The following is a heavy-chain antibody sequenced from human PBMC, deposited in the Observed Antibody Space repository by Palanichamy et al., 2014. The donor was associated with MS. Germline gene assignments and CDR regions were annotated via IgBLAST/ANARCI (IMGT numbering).Heavy chain of an antibody. J-gene: IGHJ5*02. CDR1: GYTFTGYY. V-gene: IGHV1-2*06. Sequence: VQLVQSGAEVKKPGASVKVSYKASGYTFTGYYMHWVRQAPGQGLEWMGRINPNSGGTNYAQKFQGRVTMTRDTSISTAYMELSRLRSDDTAVYYCARGGHSGSYLESNWFDPWGQGTLVTVSS. CDR2: INPNSGGT. D-gene: IGHD1-26*01. CDR3: ARGGHSGSYLESNWFDP.